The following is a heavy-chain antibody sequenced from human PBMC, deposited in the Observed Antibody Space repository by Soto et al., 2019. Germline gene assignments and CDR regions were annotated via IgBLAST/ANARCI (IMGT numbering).Heavy chain of an antibody. CDR2: ISSSSDST. D-gene: IGHD1-7*01. CDR1: GFTFSDYY. V-gene: IGHV3-11*06. Sequence: QVQVVESGGGLVKPGGSLRLSCAASGFTFSDYYMSWIRQAPGKGLEWVSFISSSSDSTKYADSVKGRFTISRDNAKNSLYVQLNSLRAEDTAVYYCARGGVKGTTSRGQVYNWGQGTLVTVSS. J-gene: IGHJ4*02. CDR3: ARGGVKGTTSRGQVYN.